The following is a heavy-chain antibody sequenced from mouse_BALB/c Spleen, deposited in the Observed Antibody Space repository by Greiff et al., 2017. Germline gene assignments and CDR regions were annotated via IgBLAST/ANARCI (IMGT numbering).Heavy chain of an antibody. V-gene: IGHV5-4*02. D-gene: IGHD3-1*01. CDR1: GFTFSDYY. CDR3: ARGSHTARATPSYAMDY. CDR2: ISDGGSYT. Sequence: EVKLVESGGGLVKPGGSLKLSCAASGFTFSDYYMYWVRQTPEKRLEWVATISDGGSYTYYPDSVKGRFTISRDNARNILYLQMSSLRSEDTAMYYCARGSHTARATPSYAMDYWGQGTSVTVSS. J-gene: IGHJ4*01.